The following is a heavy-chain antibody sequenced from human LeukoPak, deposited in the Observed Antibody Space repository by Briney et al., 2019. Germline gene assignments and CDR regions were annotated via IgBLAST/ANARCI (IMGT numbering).Heavy chain of an antibody. D-gene: IGHD3-16*01. J-gene: IGHJ4*02. Sequence: SVKVSCKASGGTFSSYAISWVRQAPGQGLEWMGGIIPIFGTANYAQKFQGRVTITADESTSTAYMELSSLRSEDTAVYYCATDLKGPTGGGSDYWGQGTLVTVSS. CDR3: ATDLKGPTGGGSDY. V-gene: IGHV1-69*01. CDR2: IIPIFGTA. CDR1: GGTFSSYA.